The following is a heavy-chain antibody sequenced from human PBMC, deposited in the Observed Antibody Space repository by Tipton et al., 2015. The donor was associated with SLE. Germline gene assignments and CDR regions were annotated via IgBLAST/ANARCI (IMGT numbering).Heavy chain of an antibody. CDR1: ELLVSSSY. D-gene: IGHD6-19*01. CDR3: AKDTKPDSRWNFDY. CDR2: MLGGGRT. J-gene: IGHJ4*02. V-gene: IGHV3-53*01. Sequence: SLRLSCAASELLVSSSYMSWVRQSPGKGLEWLCAMLGGGRTYYADSVKGRFTISRDNSKNTVYLQMDRMRAEDAAIYYCAKDTKPDSRWNFDYWGQGALVTVSS.